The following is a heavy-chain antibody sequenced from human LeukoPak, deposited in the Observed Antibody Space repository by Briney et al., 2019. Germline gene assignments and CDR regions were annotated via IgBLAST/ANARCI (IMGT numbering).Heavy chain of an antibody. D-gene: IGHD2-8*01. CDR3: ARDPSKMGVDNFDY. V-gene: IGHV7-4-1*02. Sequence: ASVKVSCKASGYTFTSYAMNWVRQAPGQGLEWMGWINTNTGNPTYAQGFTGRFVFSLDTSVSTAYLQISSLKAEDTAVYYCARDPSKMGVDNFDYWGQGTLVTVSS. CDR2: INTNTGNP. CDR1: GYTFTSYA. J-gene: IGHJ4*02.